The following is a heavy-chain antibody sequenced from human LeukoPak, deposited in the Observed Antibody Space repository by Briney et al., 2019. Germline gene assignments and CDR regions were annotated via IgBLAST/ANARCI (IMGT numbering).Heavy chain of an antibody. CDR3: AGLPGVVVAAYFDY. CDR2: IYSGGNT. J-gene: IGHJ4*02. CDR1: GFTVSSNY. D-gene: IGHD2-15*01. V-gene: IGHV3-66*01. Sequence: GGSLRLSCAASGFTVSSNYMSWVRQAPGKGLEWVSFIYSGGNTYYADSVKGRFTISRDNSKNTLYLQMNSLRAEDTAVYYCAGLPGVVVAAYFDYWGQGTLVTVSS.